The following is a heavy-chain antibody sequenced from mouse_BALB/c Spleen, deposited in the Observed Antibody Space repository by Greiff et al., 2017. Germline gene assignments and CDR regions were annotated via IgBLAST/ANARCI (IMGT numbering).Heavy chain of an antibody. Sequence: EVKLQESGPGLVKPSQSLSLTCSVTGYSITSGYYWNWIRQFPGNKLEWMGYISYDGSNNYNPSLKNRISITRDTSKNQFFLKLNSVTTEDTATYYCARRRGNYNYAMDYWGQGTSVTVSS. CDR1: GYSITSGYY. CDR2: ISYDGSN. D-gene: IGHD2-1*01. J-gene: IGHJ4*01. V-gene: IGHV3-6*02. CDR3: ARRRGNYNYAMDY.